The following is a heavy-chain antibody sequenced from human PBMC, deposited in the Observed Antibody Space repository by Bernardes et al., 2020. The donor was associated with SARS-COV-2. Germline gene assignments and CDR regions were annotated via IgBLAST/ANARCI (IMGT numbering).Heavy chain of an antibody. J-gene: IGHJ4*02. D-gene: IGHD5-18*01. CDR1: GFTFRDYT. Sequence: GSSLRLSCVVSGFTFRDYTMHWVRKSPGKGLEWVSLINWDGAVTNYADSVKGRFTISRDNNKNSLYLQMSSLTTEDTALYYCTRDRGFSYGYCDYWGQGTLVTVSS. CDR3: TRDRGFSYGYCDY. CDR2: INWDGAVT. V-gene: IGHV3-43*01.